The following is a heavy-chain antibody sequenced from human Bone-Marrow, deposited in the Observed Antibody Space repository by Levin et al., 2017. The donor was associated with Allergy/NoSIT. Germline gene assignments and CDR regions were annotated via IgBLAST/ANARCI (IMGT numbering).Heavy chain of an antibody. CDR1: GFTFSSYA. V-gene: IGHV3-30*04. CDR3: ARGGTIVGVAKY. Sequence: GESLKISCAASGFTFSSYAMHWVRQAPGKGLEWVAVISYDGSNKYYADSVKGRFTISRDNSKNTLYLQMNSLRAEDTAVYYCARGGTIVGVAKYWGQGTLVTVSS. J-gene: IGHJ4*02. D-gene: IGHD3-3*01. CDR2: ISYDGSNK.